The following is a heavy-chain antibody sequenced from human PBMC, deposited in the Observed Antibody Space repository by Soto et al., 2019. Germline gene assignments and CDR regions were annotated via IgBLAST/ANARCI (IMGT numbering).Heavy chain of an antibody. CDR1: GFTFSSYA. V-gene: IGHV3-23*01. CDR2: ISGSGGST. D-gene: IGHD3-3*01. CDR3: AKDRVSVTILEWLIPKDY. J-gene: IGHJ4*02. Sequence: GGSLRLSCAASGFTFSSYAMSWVRQAPGKGLEWVSAISGSGGSTYYADSVKGRFTISRDNSKNTLYLQMNSLRAEDTAVYYCAKDRVSVTILEWLIPKDYWGQGTLVTVSS.